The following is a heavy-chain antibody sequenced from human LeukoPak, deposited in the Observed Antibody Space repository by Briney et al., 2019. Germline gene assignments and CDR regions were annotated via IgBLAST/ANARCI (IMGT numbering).Heavy chain of an antibody. J-gene: IGHJ3*02. Sequence: SGTLSLTCAVSGGSISSGGYYWSWIRQHPGKGLEWIGYIYYSGSTYYNPSLKSRVTISVDTSKNQFSLKLSSVTAADTAVYYCARAMIVVVSTPDAFDIWGQGTMVTVSS. CDR3: ARAMIVVVSTPDAFDI. CDR1: GGSISSGGYY. CDR2: IYYSGST. V-gene: IGHV4-31*11. D-gene: IGHD3-22*01.